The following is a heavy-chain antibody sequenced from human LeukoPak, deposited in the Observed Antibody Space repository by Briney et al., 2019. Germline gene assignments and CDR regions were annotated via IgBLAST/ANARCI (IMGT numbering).Heavy chain of an antibody. V-gene: IGHV3-33*01. CDR3: ARGQIPYFYYMDV. CDR2: IWYDGSNK. Sequence: GSLRLSCAVSGFPFSDHSMHWVRQAPGKGLEWVAAIWYDGSNKYYADSVKGRFTISRDNSKNTLYLQMNSLRAEDTAVFFCARGQIPYFYYMDVWGNGTTVTVAS. CDR1: GFPFSDHS. J-gene: IGHJ6*03.